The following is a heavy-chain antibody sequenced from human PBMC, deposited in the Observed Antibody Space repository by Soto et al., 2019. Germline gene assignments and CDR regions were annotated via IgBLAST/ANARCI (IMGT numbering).Heavy chain of an antibody. J-gene: IGHJ4*02. CDR1: GFTVSSYA. Sequence: GSLGLSCVASGFTVSSYAISWVRQAPGKGLEWVSAISGSGGSTYYADSVKGRFTVSRDNSKNTLYLQMNSLRAEDTAIYYCAKYTGYTSSWTDYWGQGTLVTVSS. V-gene: IGHV3-23*01. CDR3: AKYTGYTSSWTDY. CDR2: ISGSGGST. D-gene: IGHD6-13*01.